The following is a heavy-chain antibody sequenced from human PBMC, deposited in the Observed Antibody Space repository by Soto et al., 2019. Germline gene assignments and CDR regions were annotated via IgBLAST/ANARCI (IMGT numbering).Heavy chain of an antibody. J-gene: IGHJ4*02. CDR2: IYDSGGT. CDR3: AREGDFPGSPLDY. CDR1: GGSLSSGHYY. D-gene: IGHD3-3*01. Sequence: PSETLSLTCTVSGGSLSSGHYYWSWIRQPPGKGLEWIGYIYDSGGTNYNPSLKSRVTISVDTSRNQFSMKLNSVTAADTGVYYCAREGDFPGSPLDYWGQGSLVTVSS. V-gene: IGHV4-61*01.